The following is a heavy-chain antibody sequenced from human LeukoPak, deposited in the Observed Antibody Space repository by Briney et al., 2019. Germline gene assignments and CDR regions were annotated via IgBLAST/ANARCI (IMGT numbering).Heavy chain of an antibody. CDR2: IYYSGST. J-gene: IGHJ4*02. CDR1: GGSISSINSNY. CDR3: ASRIVGATTPFDY. V-gene: IGHV4-61*05. Sequence: PSETLSLTCTVSGGSISSINSNYCSWIRQPPGKGLEWIGYIYYSGSTNYNPSLKSRVTISVDTSKNQFSLKLSSVTAADTAVYYCASRIVGATTPFDYWGQGTLVTVSS. D-gene: IGHD1-26*01.